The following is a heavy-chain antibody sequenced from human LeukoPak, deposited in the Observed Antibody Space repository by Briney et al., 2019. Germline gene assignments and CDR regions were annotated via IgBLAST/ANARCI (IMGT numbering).Heavy chain of an antibody. Sequence: HGGSLRLSCAASGFTVSSTYRSWVRQAPGKGLGWVSVIYSGGSTYYADSVKGRLTTSRDNSKNTLYLQMNSLRAEDTAVYYCARAHNWNDAYFEYWGQGTLVTVSS. V-gene: IGHV3-53*01. J-gene: IGHJ4*02. D-gene: IGHD1-20*01. CDR2: IYSGGST. CDR3: ARAHNWNDAYFEY. CDR1: GFTVSSTY.